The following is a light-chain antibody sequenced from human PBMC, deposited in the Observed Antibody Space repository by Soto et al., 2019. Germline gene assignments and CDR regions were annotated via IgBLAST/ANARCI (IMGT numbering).Light chain of an antibody. V-gene: IGLV2-8*01. Sequence: QSALTQPPSASGSPGQSVTISCTGTSSDVGAYKYVSWYQKHPGKAPKLMIYEVSKRPSGVPDRFSGSKSGSTASLTVSGLQAEDEADYYCSSYAGSKNHVVFGGGTKLTVL. CDR2: EVS. CDR1: SSDVGAYKY. J-gene: IGLJ2*01. CDR3: SSYAGSKNHVV.